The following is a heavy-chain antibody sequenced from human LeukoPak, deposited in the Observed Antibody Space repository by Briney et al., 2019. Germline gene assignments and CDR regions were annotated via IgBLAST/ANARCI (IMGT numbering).Heavy chain of an antibody. Sequence: GGSLRLSCAASGFTFSSYWMHWVRQAPGKGLVWVSRINSDGSSTSYADSVKGRFTISRDNAKNTLYLQMNSLRAEDTAVYYCATFTIFGVISIYWGQGTLVTVSS. V-gene: IGHV3-74*01. CDR1: GFTFSSYW. CDR2: INSDGSST. D-gene: IGHD3-3*01. J-gene: IGHJ4*02. CDR3: ATFTIFGVISIY.